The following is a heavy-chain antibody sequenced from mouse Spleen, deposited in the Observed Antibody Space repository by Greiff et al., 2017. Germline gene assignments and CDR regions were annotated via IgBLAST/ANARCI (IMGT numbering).Heavy chain of an antibody. J-gene: IGHJ3*01. V-gene: IGHV1-22*01. CDR2: INPNNGGT. CDR3: ASPGLRRGFAY. Sequence: VQLKQSGPELVKPGASVKMSCKASGYTFTDYNMHWVKQSHGKSLEWIGYINPNNGGTSYNQKFKGKATLTVNKSSSTAYMELRSLTSEDSAVYYCASPGLRRGFAYWGQGTLVTVSA. CDR1: GYTFTDYN. D-gene: IGHD2-4*01.